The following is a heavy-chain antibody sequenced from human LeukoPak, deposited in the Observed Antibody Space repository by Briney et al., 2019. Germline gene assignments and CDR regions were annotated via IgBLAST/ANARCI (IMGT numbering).Heavy chain of an antibody. V-gene: IGHV4-34*01. CDR2: INHSGST. J-gene: IGHJ5*02. Sequence: SETLSLTCAVFGGSFSDYSRSWIRQTPEKGPEWIGEINHSGSTNYNPSLKSRVTISVDTSKNQFSLKLSSVTAADTAVYYCARHPRSWGQGTLVTVSS. CDR1: GGSFSDYS. CDR3: ARHPRS.